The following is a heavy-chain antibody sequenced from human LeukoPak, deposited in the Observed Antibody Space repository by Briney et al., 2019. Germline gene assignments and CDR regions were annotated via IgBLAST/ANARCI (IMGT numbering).Heavy chain of an antibody. V-gene: IGHV3-30*18. CDR2: ISYDGNNK. J-gene: IGHJ4*02. CDR1: GLTFSSYN. Sequence: PGGSLRLSCAASGLTFSSYNMHWVRQAPGKGLEWVAVISYDGNNKYYADSVKGRFTISRDNSKNTLYLQMNGLRAEDTAVYYCAKGYDYRSGAGSFDYWGQGTLVTVSS. D-gene: IGHD3-10*01. CDR3: AKGYDYRSGAGSFDY.